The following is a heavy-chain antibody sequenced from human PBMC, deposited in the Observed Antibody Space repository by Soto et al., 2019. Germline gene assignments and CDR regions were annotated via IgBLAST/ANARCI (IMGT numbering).Heavy chain of an antibody. V-gene: IGHV3-49*03. Sequence: EVQLVESGGGFVQPGRSLRLSCTGSGFTFGDDFMNWIRQAPGKGLEWVGFIRSESYGGTTEYAASVKGRVTISRDDAKSIAYLQINSLKTEDTAVYYCTRVGAGSISGMDFWGQGTLVSVSS. CDR3: TRVGAGSISGMDF. CDR1: GFTFGDDF. CDR2: IRSESYGGTT. J-gene: IGHJ4*02. D-gene: IGHD3-10*01.